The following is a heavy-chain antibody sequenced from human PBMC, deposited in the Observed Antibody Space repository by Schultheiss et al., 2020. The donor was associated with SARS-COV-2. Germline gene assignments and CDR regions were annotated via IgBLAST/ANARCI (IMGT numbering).Heavy chain of an antibody. D-gene: IGHD2-21*02. V-gene: IGHV4-59*12. J-gene: IGHJ4*02. Sequence: SETLSLTCTVSGGSISSYYWSWIRQPPGKGLEWIGYIYYSGSTYYNPSLKSRVTISVDTSKNQFSLKLSTVTAADKAVYYCARDQYCGGDGPTHFDYWGQGTLVTVSS. CDR3: ARDQYCGGDGPTHFDY. CDR1: GGSISSYY. CDR2: IYYSGST.